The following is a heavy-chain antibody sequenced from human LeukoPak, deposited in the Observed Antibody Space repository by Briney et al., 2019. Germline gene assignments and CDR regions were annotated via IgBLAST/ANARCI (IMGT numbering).Heavy chain of an antibody. D-gene: IGHD6-25*01. CDR2: LYFTGST. CDR3: ARSLQDIWSGYEAPRRPFDQ. Sequence: TSETLSLTCTVPGDSFNSRNYYWGWIRQPPGKGLEWIGSLYFTGSTYYNPSLKSRVTISLETAKNQFSLKMISVTGADTAVYYCARSLQDIWSGYEAPRRPFDQWGRGTLVTVTS. V-gene: IGHV4-39*01. J-gene: IGHJ4*02. CDR1: GDSFNSRNYY.